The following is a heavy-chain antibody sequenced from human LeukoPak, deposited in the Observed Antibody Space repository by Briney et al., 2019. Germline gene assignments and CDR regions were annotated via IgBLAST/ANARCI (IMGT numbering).Heavy chain of an antibody. CDR1: GGSISSSSYY. CDR2: IYDSGST. D-gene: IGHD4-23*01. V-gene: IGHV4-39*01. Sequence: SETLSLTCTVSGGSISSSSYYWGWIRQPPGKGLEWIGSIYDSGSTYYNPSLKSRVTISVDTSKNQFSLKLSSVTAADTAVYYCARRLTTVVRVFSQIDYWGQGTLVTVSS. J-gene: IGHJ4*02. CDR3: ARRLTTVVRVFSQIDY.